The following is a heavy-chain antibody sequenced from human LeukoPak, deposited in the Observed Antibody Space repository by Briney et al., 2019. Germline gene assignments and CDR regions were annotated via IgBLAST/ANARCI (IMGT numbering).Heavy chain of an antibody. CDR1: GGSFSGYY. V-gene: IGHV4-34*01. CDR3: ARDFPLRKYSSSHGGY. Sequence: SETLSLTCAIYGGSFSGYYWSWIRQPPGKGLEWIGEINHRGSTNYNPSLKSRVTISVDTSRNSFSLELSSVTAADTAVYYCARDFPLRKYSSSHGGYWGQGTLVTVSS. CDR2: INHRGST. J-gene: IGHJ4*02. D-gene: IGHD6-6*01.